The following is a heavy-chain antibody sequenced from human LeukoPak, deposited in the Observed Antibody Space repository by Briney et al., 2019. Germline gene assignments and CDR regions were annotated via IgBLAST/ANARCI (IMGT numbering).Heavy chain of an antibody. D-gene: IGHD3-9*01. Sequence: GGSLRLSCAASGFTFSSYGMHWVRQAPGKGLEWVAVISYDGSNKYYADSVKGRFTISRDNSKNTLYLQMNSLRAEDTAVYYCAKEILRYFDWLPPDYYGMGVWGKGTTVTVSS. CDR1: GFTFSSYG. CDR3: AKEILRYFDWLPPDYYGMGV. CDR2: ISYDGSNK. J-gene: IGHJ6*04. V-gene: IGHV3-30*18.